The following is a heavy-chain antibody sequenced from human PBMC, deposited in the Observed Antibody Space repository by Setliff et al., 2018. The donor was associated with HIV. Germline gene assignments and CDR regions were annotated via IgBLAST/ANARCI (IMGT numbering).Heavy chain of an antibody. CDR3: ARAYSSGKYFQH. Sequence: SVKVSCKSSGGTFSSYAISWVRQAPGQGLEWMGGIIPIFGTANYAQKFQGRVTITTDESTSTAYMELSSLRSEDTAVYYCARAYSSGKYFQHWGQGTLVTVSS. D-gene: IGHD6-19*01. CDR1: GGTFSSYA. V-gene: IGHV1-69*05. CDR2: IIPIFGTA. J-gene: IGHJ1*01.